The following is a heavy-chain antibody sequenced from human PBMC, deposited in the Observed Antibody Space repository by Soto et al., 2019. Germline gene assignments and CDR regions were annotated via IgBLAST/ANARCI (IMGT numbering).Heavy chain of an antibody. CDR2: INTDGSST. CDR1: GFTFSSYW. V-gene: IGHV3-74*01. J-gene: IGHJ4*02. CDR3: ARQASFDY. Sequence: EVQLVESGGDLVKPGGSLRLSCAASGFTFSSYWMHCVRQAPGEGLVWVSRINTDGSSTSYADSVKGRFTISRDNAKNTLYLQMNSLRTEDTAMYYCARQASFDYWGRGTLVTVSS.